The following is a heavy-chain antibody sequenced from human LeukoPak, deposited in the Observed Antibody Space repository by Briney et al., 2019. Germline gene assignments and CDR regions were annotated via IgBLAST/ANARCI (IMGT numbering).Heavy chain of an antibody. Sequence: SETLSLTCNVSGGSISGYYWTWIRQSAGEGLDWIGRIYTSGSTNYSPSLESRVTMSVDTSKNQVSLKLSSVTAADTAVYYCARDRSGSSAYYSPSDYWGQGTLVTVSS. CDR3: ARDRSGSSAYYSPSDY. V-gene: IGHV4-4*07. CDR1: GGSISGYY. J-gene: IGHJ4*02. D-gene: IGHD3-22*01. CDR2: IYTSGST.